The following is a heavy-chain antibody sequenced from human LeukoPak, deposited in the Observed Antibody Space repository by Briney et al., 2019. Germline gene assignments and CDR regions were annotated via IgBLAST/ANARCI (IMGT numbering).Heavy chain of an antibody. CDR3: ARELGYCSSTSCPFDY. D-gene: IGHD2-2*01. CDR1: GFTFSSYG. CDR2: IRYDGSNK. Sequence: GGSLRLSCAASGFTFSSYGMHWVRQAPGKGLEWVAFIRYDGSNKYYADSVKGRFTISRDNSKNTLYLQMNSLRAEDTAVYYCARELGYCSSTSCPFDYWGQGTLVTVSS. J-gene: IGHJ4*02. V-gene: IGHV3-30*02.